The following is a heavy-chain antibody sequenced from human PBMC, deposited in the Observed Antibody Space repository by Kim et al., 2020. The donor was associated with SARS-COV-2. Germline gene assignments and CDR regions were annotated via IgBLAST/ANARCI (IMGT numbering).Heavy chain of an antibody. V-gene: IGHV3-23*01. CDR3: AKDTVGYGDYGGFDS. Sequence: ADSGKGRFTIPRDNPKNTLFLQMNSLSPADTAIYYCAKDTVGYGDYGGFDSWGQGTLVTVSS. J-gene: IGHJ4*02. D-gene: IGHD4-17*01.